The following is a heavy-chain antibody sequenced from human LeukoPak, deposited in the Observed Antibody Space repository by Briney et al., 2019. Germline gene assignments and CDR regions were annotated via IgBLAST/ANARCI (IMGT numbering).Heavy chain of an antibody. CDR1: GFTFSSYA. CDR3: ASSSSGWYKDYFDY. D-gene: IGHD6-19*01. V-gene: IGHV3-30-3*01. J-gene: IGHJ4*02. Sequence: GGSLRLFCAASGFTFSSYAMHWVRQAPGKGLEWVAVISYDGSNKYYADSVKGRFTISRDNSKNTLYLQMNSLRAEDTAVYYCASSSSGWYKDYFDYWGQGTLVTVSS. CDR2: ISYDGSNK.